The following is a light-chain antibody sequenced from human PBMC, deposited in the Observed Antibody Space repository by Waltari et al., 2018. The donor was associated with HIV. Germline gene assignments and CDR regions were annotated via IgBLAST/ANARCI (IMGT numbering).Light chain of an antibody. J-gene: IGLJ3*02. CDR2: DVT. V-gene: IGLV2-11*01. Sequence: QSALTQPRSVSGSPGQSVTISCTGTSSDVGGYNYVYWYQQHPGKAPKLMIYDVTKRPSGVPDRFSGSKSGNTASLTISGLQAEDEADYYCCSYAGSYTFGFGGGTKLTVL. CDR1: SSDVGGYNY. CDR3: CSYAGSYTFG.